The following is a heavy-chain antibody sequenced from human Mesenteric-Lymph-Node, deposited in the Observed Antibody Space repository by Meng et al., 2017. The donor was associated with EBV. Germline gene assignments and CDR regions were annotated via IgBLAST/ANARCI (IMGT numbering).Heavy chain of an antibody. Sequence: QLQLQESGPRLVKPSETLSLTCGVSGGSLSSGHWWSWVRQPPGKGLEWIGEHGGTRNYNPSLRSRVTTSLDYSKNQFSLTLRSVTAADTAVYYCATFNSGSYKYYFDHWGRGIMVTVSA. D-gene: IGHD6-19*01. CDR1: GGSLSSGHW. V-gene: IGHV4-4*02. CDR2: HGGTR. CDR3: ATFNSGSYKYYFDH. J-gene: IGHJ4*02.